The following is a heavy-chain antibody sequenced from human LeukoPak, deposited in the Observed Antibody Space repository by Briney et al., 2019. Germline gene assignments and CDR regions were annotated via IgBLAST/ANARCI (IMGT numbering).Heavy chain of an antibody. V-gene: IGHV3-33*01. Sequence: GGSLRLSCAASGFTFSSYGMHWVRQAPGKGLEWVAVIWYDGSNKYYADSVKGRFTVSRDNSKNTLYLQMNSLRAEDTAVYYCARTGTTSWDAFDIWGQGTMVTVSS. CDR1: GFTFSSYG. D-gene: IGHD1-1*01. CDR2: IWYDGSNK. J-gene: IGHJ3*02. CDR3: ARTGTTSWDAFDI.